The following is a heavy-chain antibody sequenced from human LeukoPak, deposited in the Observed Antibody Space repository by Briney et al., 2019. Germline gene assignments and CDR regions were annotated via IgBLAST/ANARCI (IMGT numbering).Heavy chain of an antibody. D-gene: IGHD4-17*01. Sequence: SETLSLTCSVSGGSISSYYWSWIRQPAGKALEWIGRIYTSGSTNYNPSLKSRVTMSVDTSKNQFSLKLSSVTAADTAVYYCARSGTVTTLDYWGLGTLVTVSS. J-gene: IGHJ4*02. CDR1: GGSISSYY. CDR2: IYTSGST. V-gene: IGHV4-4*07. CDR3: ARSGTVTTLDY.